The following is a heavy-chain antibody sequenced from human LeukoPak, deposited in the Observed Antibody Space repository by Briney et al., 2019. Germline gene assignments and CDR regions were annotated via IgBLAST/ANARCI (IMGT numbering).Heavy chain of an antibody. V-gene: IGHV2-5*02. J-gene: IGHJ5*02. CDR3: AHSHMKYSSSWNGEDWFDP. CDR2: IYWDDDK. CDR1: GFSLSTSGVG. Sequence: SGPTLVNPTQTLTLTCTFSGFSLSTSGVGVGWIRQPPGKALEWLALIYWDDDKRYSPSLKSRLTITKDTSKNQVVLTMTNVDPVDTATYYCAHSHMKYSSSWNGEDWFDPWGQGTLVTVSS. D-gene: IGHD6-13*01.